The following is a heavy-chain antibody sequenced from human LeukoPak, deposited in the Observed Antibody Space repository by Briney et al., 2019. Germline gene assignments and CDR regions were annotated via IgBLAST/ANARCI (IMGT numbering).Heavy chain of an antibody. V-gene: IGHV3-20*04. D-gene: IGHD3-16*02. CDR1: GLTFDDYG. J-gene: IGHJ4*02. CDR3: ASSGLYDYVWGSYRPPFDY. Sequence: GGSLRLSCAASGLTFDDYGMSWVRQAPGKGLEWVSGINWNGGSTGYADSVKGRFTISRDNAKNSLYLQMNSLRAEDTALYYCASSGLYDYVWGSYRPPFDYWGQGTLVTVSS. CDR2: INWNGGST.